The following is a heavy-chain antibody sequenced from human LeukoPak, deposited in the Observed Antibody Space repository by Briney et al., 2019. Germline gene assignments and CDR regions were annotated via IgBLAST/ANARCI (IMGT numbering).Heavy chain of an antibody. CDR2: TYYRSKWYN. CDR1: GDSVSSNSAA. V-gene: IGHV6-1*01. D-gene: IGHD3-22*01. CDR3: ARYVDDSSGTIRVFDY. J-gene: IGHJ4*02. Sequence: SQTLSLTCAISGDSVSSNSAAWNWIRQSPSRGLEWLGRTYYRSKWYNDYAVSVKSRITFNPDTSKNQFSLQLNSVTPEDTAVYYCARYVDDSSGTIRVFDYWGQGTLVTVSS.